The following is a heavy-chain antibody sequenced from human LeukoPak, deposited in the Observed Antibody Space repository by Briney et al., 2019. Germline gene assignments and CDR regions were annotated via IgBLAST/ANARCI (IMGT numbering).Heavy chain of an antibody. V-gene: IGHV3-48*03. CDR1: GFTFSSYE. D-gene: IGHD5-18*01. CDR3: ARDRADTAMVTYYYYMDV. Sequence: GGSLRLSCAASGFTFSSYEMNWVRQAPGKGLEWVSYISSSGSTIYYADSVKGRFTISRDNAKNSLYLQMNSLRAEDTAVYYCARDRADTAMVTYYYYMDVWGKGTTVTVSS. CDR2: ISSSGSTI. J-gene: IGHJ6*03.